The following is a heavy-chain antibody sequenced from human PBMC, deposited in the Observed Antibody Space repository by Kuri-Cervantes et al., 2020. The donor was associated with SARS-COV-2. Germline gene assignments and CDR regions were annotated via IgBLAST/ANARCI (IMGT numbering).Heavy chain of an antibody. CDR2: IYYSGST. D-gene: IGHD3-3*01. Sequence: SETLSLTCTVSGGSISSYYWSWIRQPPGKGLEGIGYIYYSGSTNYNPSLKSPVTISVDTSKNQFSLKLSSVTAADTAVDYCARSYDFWSGRPCYFDYWGQGTLVTVSS. V-gene: IGHV4-59*01. J-gene: IGHJ4*02. CDR3: ARSYDFWSGRPCYFDY. CDR1: GGSISSYY.